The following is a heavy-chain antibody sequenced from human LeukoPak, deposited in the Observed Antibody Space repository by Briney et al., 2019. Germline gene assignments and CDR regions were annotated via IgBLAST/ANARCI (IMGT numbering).Heavy chain of an antibody. CDR3: ARGGVGGYDYFDS. CDR1: GGSISSDDYY. V-gene: IGHV4-30-4*01. J-gene: IGHJ4*02. CDR2: ITYNGST. D-gene: IGHD5-12*01. Sequence: SQTLSLTCTVSGGSISSDDYYWSWIRQPPGKGLEWIGHITYNGSTDYSPSLRSRVTISVDTSKNQFSLKLNSVTAAETAMYFCARGGVGGYDYFDSWGQGTLVAVSS.